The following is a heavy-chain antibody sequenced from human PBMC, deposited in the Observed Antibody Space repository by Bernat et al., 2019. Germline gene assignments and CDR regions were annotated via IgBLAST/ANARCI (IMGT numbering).Heavy chain of an antibody. Sequence: QVQLVESGGGVVQPGRSLRLSCAASGFTFSSYGMHWVRQAPGKGLEWVAVISYDGSNKYYADSVKGRFTISRDNSKNTLYLQMNSLRAEDTAVYYCAKAHYSYLSRGYFDLWGRGTLVPVSS. V-gene: IGHV3-30*18. CDR2: ISYDGSNK. J-gene: IGHJ2*01. D-gene: IGHD2-15*01. CDR3: AKAHYSYLSRGYFDL. CDR1: GFTFSSYG.